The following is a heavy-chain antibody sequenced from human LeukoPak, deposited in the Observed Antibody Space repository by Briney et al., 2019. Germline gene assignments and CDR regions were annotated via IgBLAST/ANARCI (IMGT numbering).Heavy chain of an antibody. CDR1: GGTFSSYA. CDR2: IIPIFGTA. CDR3: AKEKGSSWFGWFDP. J-gene: IGHJ5*02. Sequence: SVKVSCKASGGTFSSYAISWVRRAPGQGLEWMGGIIPIFGTANYAQKFQGRVTITTDESTSTAYMELSSLRSEDTAVYYCAKEKGSSWFGWFDPWGQGTLVTVSS. D-gene: IGHD6-13*01. V-gene: IGHV1-69*05.